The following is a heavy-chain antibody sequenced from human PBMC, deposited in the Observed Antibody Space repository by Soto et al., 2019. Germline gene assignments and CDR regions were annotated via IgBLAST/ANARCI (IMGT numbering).Heavy chain of an antibody. J-gene: IGHJ4*02. V-gene: IGHV3-23*01. CDR3: AKDPVAQPYGDYVSVLPN. CDR1: GFTFGYYW. CDR2: ISGSGGST. D-gene: IGHD4-17*01. Sequence: PGGSLRLSCAASGFTFGYYWMSWVRQAPGKGLEWVSAISGSGGSTYYADSVKGRFTISRDNSKNTLYLQMNSLRAEDTAVYYCAKDPVAQPYGDYVSVLPNWGQGTLVTVSS.